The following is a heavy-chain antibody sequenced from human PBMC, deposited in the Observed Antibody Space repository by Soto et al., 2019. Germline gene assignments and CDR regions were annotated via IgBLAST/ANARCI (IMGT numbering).Heavy chain of an antibody. V-gene: IGHV1-46*01. CDR3: ARWYNWNDGFYYYYGMDV. D-gene: IGHD1-20*01. CDR1: GYTFTSYY. Sequence: GASVEVSCQASGYTFTSYYMHWVRQAPGQGLEWMGIINPSGGSTGYAQKFQGRVTMTRNTSISTAYMELSSLRSEDTAVYYCARWYNWNDGFYYYYGMDVWGQGTTVTVAS. J-gene: IGHJ6*02. CDR2: INPSGGST.